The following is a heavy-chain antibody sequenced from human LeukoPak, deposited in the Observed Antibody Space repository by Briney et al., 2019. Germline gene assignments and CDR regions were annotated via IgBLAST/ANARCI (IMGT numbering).Heavy chain of an antibody. V-gene: IGHV1-8*01. CDR2: MNPNSGNT. D-gene: IGHD6-19*01. J-gene: IGHJ4*02. CDR1: GYTFTSYD. CDR3: ARGRRGIAVAPTVLGY. Sequence: RASVKVSCKASGYTFTSYDINWVRQATGQGLEWMGWMNPNSGNTGYAQKFQGRVTMTRNTSISTAYMELSSLRSEDTAVYYCARGRRGIAVAPTVLGYWGQGTLVTISS.